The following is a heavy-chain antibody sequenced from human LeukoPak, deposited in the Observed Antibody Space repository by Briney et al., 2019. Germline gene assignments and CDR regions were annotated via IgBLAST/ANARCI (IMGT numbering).Heavy chain of an antibody. D-gene: IGHD3-10*01. V-gene: IGHV3-43*01. Sequence: GGSLRLSCAASGFTFDDYTMHWVRQAPGKGLEWVYLISWDGGSTYYADSVKGRFTISRDNSKNSLYLQMNSLRAEDTAFYFCAKDKNYGSGSYFDYWGQGILVTVSS. CDR2: ISWDGGST. CDR1: GFTFDDYT. J-gene: IGHJ4*02. CDR3: AKDKNYGSGSYFDY.